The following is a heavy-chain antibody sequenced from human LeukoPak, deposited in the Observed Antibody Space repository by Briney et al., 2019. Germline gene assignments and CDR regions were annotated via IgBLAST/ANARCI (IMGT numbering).Heavy chain of an antibody. CDR1: GFTFSSYS. J-gene: IGHJ4*02. CDR3: ARDRIVVVTSTFDH. V-gene: IGHV3-21*01. CDR2: ITSSSNYK. Sequence: PGGSLRLSCTASGFTFSSYSMHWVRQAPGKGLEWVSSITSSSNYKYYADSVKGRFTISRDNAKTSLFLQMNSLSAEDTAVYYCARDRIVVVTSTFDHWGQGTLVTVSS. D-gene: IGHD2-21*02.